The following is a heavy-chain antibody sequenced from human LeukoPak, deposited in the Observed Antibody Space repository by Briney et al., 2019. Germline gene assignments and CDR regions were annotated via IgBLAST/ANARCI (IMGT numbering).Heavy chain of an antibody. D-gene: IGHD6-13*01. CDR2: INHSGST. V-gene: IGHV4-34*01. Sequence: NSSETLSLTCAVYGGSFSGYYWSWIRQPPGKGLEWIGEINHSGSTNYNPSLKSRVTISVDTSKNQFSLKLSSVTAADTAVYYCATEIAAAGTNDAFDIWGQGTMVTVSS. CDR3: ATEIAAAGTNDAFDI. CDR1: GGSFSGYY. J-gene: IGHJ3*02.